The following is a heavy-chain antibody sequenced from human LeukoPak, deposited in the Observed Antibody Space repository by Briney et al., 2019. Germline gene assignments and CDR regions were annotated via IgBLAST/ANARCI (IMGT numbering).Heavy chain of an antibody. Sequence: ASVKVSCKASGYTFTSYGTSWVRQAPGQGLEWMGWISAYNGNTNYAQKLQGRVTMTTDTSTSTAYMELRSLRSDDTAVYYCARLSLGVVDLDYWGQGTLVTVSS. CDR1: GYTFTSYG. CDR3: ARLSLGVVDLDY. J-gene: IGHJ4*02. CDR2: ISAYNGNT. D-gene: IGHD3-3*01. V-gene: IGHV1-18*01.